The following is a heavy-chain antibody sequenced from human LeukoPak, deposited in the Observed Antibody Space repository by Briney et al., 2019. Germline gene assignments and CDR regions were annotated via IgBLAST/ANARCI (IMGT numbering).Heavy chain of an antibody. J-gene: IGHJ4*02. Sequence: PSETLSLTCIISDDSISSSTYYWGWIRQPPGKGLEWIGTLYYSGKTYYNPSLKSRVTISIDTSKNQFSLKLTSATAADTAVYYCARESPYYYGSGSYIWAYDYWGQGTLVTVSS. V-gene: IGHV4-39*07. CDR2: LYYSGKT. CDR3: ARESPYYYGSGSYIWAYDY. D-gene: IGHD3-10*01. CDR1: DDSISSSTYY.